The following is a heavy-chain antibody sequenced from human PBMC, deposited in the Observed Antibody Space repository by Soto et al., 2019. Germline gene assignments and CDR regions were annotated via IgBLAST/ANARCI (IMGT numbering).Heavy chain of an antibody. Sequence: EVQLLESGGGLVQPGGSLRLSCAASGFTFSSYAMSWVRQAPGKGLEWVSAISGSGGSTYYADSVKGRFTISRDNSKNTLYLQMNSLRAEDTAVYYCVNAGSYRGQINAFDIWGQGTMVTVSS. CDR2: ISGSGGST. CDR1: GFTFSSYA. CDR3: VNAGSYRGQINAFDI. D-gene: IGHD1-26*01. J-gene: IGHJ3*02. V-gene: IGHV3-23*01.